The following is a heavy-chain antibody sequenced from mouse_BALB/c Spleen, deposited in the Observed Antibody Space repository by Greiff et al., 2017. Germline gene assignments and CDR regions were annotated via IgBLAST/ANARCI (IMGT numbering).Heavy chain of an antibody. CDR1: GFTFSSFG. J-gene: IGHJ4*01. CDR3: ARKYAPYAMDY. Sequence: EVQLQESGGGLVQPGGSRKLSCAASGFTFSSFGMHWVRQAPEKGLEWVAYISSGSSTIYYADTVKGRFTISRDNPKNTLFLQMTSLRSEDTAMYYCARKYAPYAMDYWGQGTSVTVSS. CDR2: ISSGSSTI. V-gene: IGHV5-17*02. D-gene: IGHD2-10*02.